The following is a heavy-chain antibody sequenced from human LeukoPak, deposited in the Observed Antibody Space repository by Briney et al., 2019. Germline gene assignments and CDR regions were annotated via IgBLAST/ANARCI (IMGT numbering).Heavy chain of an antibody. CDR2: IIPILGTA. Sequence: ASVKVSCKASGGTFSSQPISWVRQAPGQGLEWMGGIIPILGTADYAQKFQGRVTITADESTTTAYMELSSLRSDDTAVYYCTGGGGTDSDWFDPWGQGTLVTVSS. V-gene: IGHV1-69*13. CDR1: GGTFSSQP. D-gene: IGHD1/OR15-1a*01. J-gene: IGHJ5*02. CDR3: TGGGGTDSDWFDP.